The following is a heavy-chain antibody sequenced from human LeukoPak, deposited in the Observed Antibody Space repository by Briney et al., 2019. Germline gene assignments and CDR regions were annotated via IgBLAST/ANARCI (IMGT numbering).Heavy chain of an antibody. D-gene: IGHD3-3*01. V-gene: IGHV1-46*01. CDR3: ARDTGIFGVNYYMDV. J-gene: IGHJ6*03. CDR2: INPSGGST. Sequence: ASVKVSCKASGYTFTSYYMHWVRQAPGQGLEWMGIINPSGGSTSYAQKFQGRVTMTRDTSTSTVYMELSSLRSEDTAVYYCARDTGIFGVNYYMDVWGKGTTVAVSS. CDR1: GYTFTSYY.